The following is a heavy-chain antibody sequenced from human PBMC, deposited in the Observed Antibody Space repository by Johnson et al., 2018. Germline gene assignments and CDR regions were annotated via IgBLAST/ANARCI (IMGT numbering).Heavy chain of an antibody. D-gene: IGHD3-9*01. CDR2: ISYDGTNK. V-gene: IGHV3-30*03. CDR3: AIDGRLLRYFDWALIYQH. CDR1: GFPLSSYG. J-gene: IGHJ1*01. Sequence: QVQLVQSGGGVVQPGRSLRLSCAASGFPLSSYGMHWVRQAPGKGLEWVAVISYDGTNKYYADSVKGRSTISRDNSKNTLYLQMNSLSAADTAAYYCAIDGRLLRYFDWALIYQHWGQGTLVTVSS.